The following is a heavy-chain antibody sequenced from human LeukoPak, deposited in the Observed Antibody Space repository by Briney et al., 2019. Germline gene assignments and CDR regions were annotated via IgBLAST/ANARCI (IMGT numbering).Heavy chain of an antibody. V-gene: IGHV1-2*02. Sequence: ASVKVSCKASGYTFTGYYMHWVRQAPGQGLEWMGWINPNSGGTNYAQKFQGRVTMTRDTSISTAYMELSRLRSDDTAAYYCARPLYYYYDSSGYSAGYWGQGTLVTVSS. J-gene: IGHJ4*02. CDR1: GYTFTGYY. CDR2: INPNSGGT. D-gene: IGHD3-22*01. CDR3: ARPLYYYYDSSGYSAGY.